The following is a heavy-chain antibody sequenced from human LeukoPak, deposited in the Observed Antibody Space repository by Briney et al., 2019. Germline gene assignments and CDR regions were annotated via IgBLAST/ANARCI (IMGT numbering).Heavy chain of an antibody. CDR1: GYTFTSYD. CDR2: MNPSSGNT. V-gene: IGHV1-8*01. CDR3: ARAPREQWLVLPPYYFDY. J-gene: IGHJ4*02. Sequence: ASVKVSCKASGYTFTSYDINWVRQATGQGLEWMGWMNPSSGNTGYAQKFQGRVTMTRNTSISTAYMELSSLRSEDTAVYYCARAPREQWLVLPPYYFDYWGQGTLVTVSS. D-gene: IGHD6-19*01.